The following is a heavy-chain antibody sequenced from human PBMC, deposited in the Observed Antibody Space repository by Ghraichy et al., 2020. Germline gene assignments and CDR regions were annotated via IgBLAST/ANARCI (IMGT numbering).Heavy chain of an antibody. Sequence: SGPTLVKPTETLTVTCAFSGFSLNTTGGGVGWIRQPPGKPLEWLAVIFWDDDKRYSPFLKTRLTINKDTSKKRVVLTMTAMDPLDTGTYYCTHRLGSSWFDPWGPGTLVTVSS. CDR3: THRLGSSWFDP. V-gene: IGHV2-5*02. CDR2: IFWDDDK. CDR1: GFSLNTTGGG. D-gene: IGHD3-10*01. J-gene: IGHJ5*02.